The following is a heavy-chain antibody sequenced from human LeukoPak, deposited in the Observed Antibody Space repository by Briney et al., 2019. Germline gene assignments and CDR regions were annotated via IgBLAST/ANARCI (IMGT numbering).Heavy chain of an antibody. CDR1: GFIFSDSW. V-gene: IGHV3-7*03. J-gene: IGHJ4*02. CDR3: ARRLQSRD. D-gene: IGHD2-15*01. Sequence: GGSLRLSCAASGFIFSDSWMSWIRQSPGKGLEWVANIKEDGSEENYVDSVKGRFTISRDNAKHSLYLQMNSLRAEDTAVYYCARRLQSRDWGQGTLVTVSS. CDR2: IKEDGSEE.